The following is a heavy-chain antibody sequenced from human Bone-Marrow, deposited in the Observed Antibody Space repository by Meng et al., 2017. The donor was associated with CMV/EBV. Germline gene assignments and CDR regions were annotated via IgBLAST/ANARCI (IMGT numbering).Heavy chain of an antibody. CDR1: GFTFSSYS. V-gene: IGHV3-21*04. J-gene: IGHJ6*02. CDR3: ARNVGYYYGMDV. D-gene: IGHD1-26*01. CDR2: ISSSSSYI. Sequence: GGSLRLSCAASGFTFSSYSMNWVRQAPGKGLEWVSSISSSSSYIYYADSVKGRFTISRDNAKNSLYLQMNSLRVEDTALYHCARNVGYYYGMDVWGQGTTVTVSS.